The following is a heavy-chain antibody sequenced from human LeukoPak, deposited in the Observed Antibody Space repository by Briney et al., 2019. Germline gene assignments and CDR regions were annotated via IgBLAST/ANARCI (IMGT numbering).Heavy chain of an antibody. CDR2: ISSSSSTI. V-gene: IGHV3-48*04. D-gene: IGHD3-16*01. CDR3: ARDLGAPGH. Sequence: GGSLRLSCAASGFAFSSYRMNWVRQAPGKGLEWVSYISSSSSTIYYADSVKGRFTISRDNAKNSLYLQMNSLRVEDTGHYYCARDLGAPGHWGQGTLVIVSS. CDR1: GFAFSSYR. J-gene: IGHJ4*02.